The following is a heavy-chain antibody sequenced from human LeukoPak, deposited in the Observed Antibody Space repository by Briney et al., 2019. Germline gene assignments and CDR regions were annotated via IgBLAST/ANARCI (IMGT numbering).Heavy chain of an antibody. CDR2: MYYSGST. CDR3: ARPYYYDSRIDP. D-gene: IGHD3-22*01. Sequence: PSQTLPLTCTVSGGSISSGDYYWSWIRQPPGKGLEWIAYMYYSGSTYYNPSLKRRVTMSADTSKNQLSLKLSSVTAADTAVYYCARPYYYDSRIDPWGQGILVTVSS. J-gene: IGHJ5*02. V-gene: IGHV4-30-4*01. CDR1: GGSISSGDYY.